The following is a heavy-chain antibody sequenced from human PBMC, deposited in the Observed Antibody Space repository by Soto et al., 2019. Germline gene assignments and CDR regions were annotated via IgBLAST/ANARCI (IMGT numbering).Heavy chain of an antibody. CDR1: GFTFSSYA. V-gene: IGHV3-23*01. Sequence: PGGSLRLSCAASGFTFSSYAMSWVRQAPGKGLEWVSAISGSGGSTYYADSVKGRFTISRDNSKNTLYLQMNSLRAEDTAVYYCAKEGPLIYCSGGSCYSGAFDIWGQGTMVTVS. J-gene: IGHJ3*02. D-gene: IGHD2-15*01. CDR3: AKEGPLIYCSGGSCYSGAFDI. CDR2: ISGSGGST.